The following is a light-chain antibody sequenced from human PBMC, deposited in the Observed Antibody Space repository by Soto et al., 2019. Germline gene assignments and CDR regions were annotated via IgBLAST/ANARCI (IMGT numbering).Light chain of an antibody. CDR3: QHYGYPQWT. CDR2: GVS. Sequence: EVVMTQSPATLSVSPGEGVTLSCRASQGIGDTLAWYQHKPGQTPRLLIYGVSSRAYGIPDRFSGSGSGTDFTLTISRLEPEDFAVYYCQHYGYPQWTFGQGTKVEIK. V-gene: IGKV3-20*01. CDR1: QGIGDT. J-gene: IGKJ1*01.